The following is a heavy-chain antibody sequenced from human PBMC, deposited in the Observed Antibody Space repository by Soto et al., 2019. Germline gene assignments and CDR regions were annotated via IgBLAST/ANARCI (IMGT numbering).Heavy chain of an antibody. J-gene: IGHJ5*02. V-gene: IGHV3-21*01. CDR1: GFTFRSFT. CDR3: TRDASRDSSARGWFDP. Sequence: GGSLRLSCAASGFTFRSFTMNWVRQAPGKGLEWVSTISSNSAYIYYTDALRGRFTISRDNAKNSLHLQMNSLRAEDTAVYYRTRDASRDSSARGWFDPWGPVTLVTVSS. CDR2: ISSNSAYI. D-gene: IGHD6-13*01.